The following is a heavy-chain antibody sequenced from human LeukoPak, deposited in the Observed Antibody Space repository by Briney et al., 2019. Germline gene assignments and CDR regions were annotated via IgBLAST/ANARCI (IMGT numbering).Heavy chain of an antibody. V-gene: IGHV3-30*18. CDR1: RFIFSSYD. CDR2: ISYHGRNK. Sequence: GGSLRLSCAAPRFIFSSYDMHWVRQAPGKGLEWVAAISYHGRNKYYADSVKGRFTISRDNSENTLYLQMNSLRPEDTAVYYCAKGDGYYGSGSERRGLDYWGQGTLVTVSS. J-gene: IGHJ4*02. CDR3: AKGDGYYGSGSERRGLDY. D-gene: IGHD3-10*01.